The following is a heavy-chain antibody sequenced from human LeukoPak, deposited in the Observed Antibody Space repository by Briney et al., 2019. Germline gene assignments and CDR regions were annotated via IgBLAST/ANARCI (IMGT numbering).Heavy chain of an antibody. V-gene: IGHV4-59*01. CDR2: IYYSGST. D-gene: IGHD6-13*01. CDR3: ARVRDSSSWYPWFDP. Sequence: SETLSLTCTVSGGSISSYYWSWIRQPPGKGLEWIGYIYYSGSTNYNPSLKSRVSISLDTSKNQFSLKLSSVTAVDTAVYFCARVRDSSSWYPWFDPWGQGTLVTVSS. CDR1: GGSISSYY. J-gene: IGHJ5*02.